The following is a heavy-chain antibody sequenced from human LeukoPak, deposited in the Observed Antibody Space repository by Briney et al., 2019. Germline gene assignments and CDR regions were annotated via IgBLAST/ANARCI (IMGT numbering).Heavy chain of an antibody. CDR1: GFTFSSYG. Sequence: GGSLRLSCAASGFTFSSYGMHWVRQAPGKGLEWVAFIRYDGSNKYYADSVKGRFTISRDNSKNTLYLQMNSLRAEDTAVYYCAKDRPYYYYMDVWGKGTTVTISS. J-gene: IGHJ6*03. V-gene: IGHV3-30*02. CDR3: AKDRPYYYYMDV. CDR2: IRYDGSNK.